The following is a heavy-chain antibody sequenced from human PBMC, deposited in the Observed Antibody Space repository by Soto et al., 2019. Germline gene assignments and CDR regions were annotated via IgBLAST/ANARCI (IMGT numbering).Heavy chain of an antibody. J-gene: IGHJ4*02. D-gene: IGHD3-22*01. CDR3: ARDRSITTIGSFDY. CDR1: GGSISSYY. CDR2: IYYSGST. V-gene: IGHV4-59*01. Sequence: LSLTCTVSGGSISSYYWSWIRQPPGKGLEWIGYIYYSGSTNYNPSLKSRVTISVDTSKNQFSLKLSSVTAADTAVYYCARDRSITTIGSFDYWGQGTLVTVSS.